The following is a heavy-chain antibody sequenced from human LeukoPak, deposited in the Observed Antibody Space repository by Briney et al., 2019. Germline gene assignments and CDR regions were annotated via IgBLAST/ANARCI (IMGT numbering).Heavy chain of an antibody. J-gene: IGHJ6*02. D-gene: IGHD6-13*01. CDR1: GYTFTSYG. V-gene: IGHV1-18*01. Sequence: SVKVSCKASGYTFTSYGISWVRQAPGQGLEWMGWISAYNGNTNYAQKLQGRVNMTTDTSTSTAYMELRSLRSDDTAVYYSSRCIAAAGVCYYGMDVWGQGTTVTVSS. CDR2: ISAYNGNT. CDR3: SRCIAAAGVCYYGMDV.